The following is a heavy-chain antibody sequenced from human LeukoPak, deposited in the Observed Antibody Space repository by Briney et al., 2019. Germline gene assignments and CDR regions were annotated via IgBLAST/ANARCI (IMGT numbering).Heavy chain of an antibody. J-gene: IGHJ4*02. CDR2: ISGSGSTI. CDR1: GFTFSDYY. CDR3: AKGEWSYNKFDY. Sequence: KPGRSLRLSCVVSGFTFSDYYMSWIRQAPGKGLEWISYISGSGSTIYYADSVKGRFTISRDNSKNTLYLQMNSLRAEDTAVYYCAKGEWSYNKFDYWGQGTLVTVSS. V-gene: IGHV3-11*01. D-gene: IGHD1-26*01.